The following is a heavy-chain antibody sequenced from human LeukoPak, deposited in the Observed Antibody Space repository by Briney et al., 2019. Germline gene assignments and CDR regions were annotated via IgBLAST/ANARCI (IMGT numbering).Heavy chain of an antibody. Sequence: ASVKVSCKVSGYTLTELSMHWVRQAPGKGLEWMGGSDPEDGETIYAQKFQGRVTMTEDTSTDTAYMELSSLRSEDTAVYYCATGLELRTWHMDVWGKGTTVTVSS. CDR3: ATGLELRTWHMDV. V-gene: IGHV1-24*01. D-gene: IGHD1-7*01. CDR1: GYTLTELS. J-gene: IGHJ6*03. CDR2: SDPEDGET.